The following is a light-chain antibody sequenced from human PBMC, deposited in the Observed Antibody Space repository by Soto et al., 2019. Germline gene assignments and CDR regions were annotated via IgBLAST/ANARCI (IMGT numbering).Light chain of an antibody. CDR3: QQYGSSRVT. V-gene: IGKV3-20*01. CDR1: QSVSSSY. J-gene: IGKJ3*01. Sequence: EIVLTQSPGTLSLSPGERATLSCRASQSVSSSYLVWYQQKPGQAPRLLIYGASSRATGIPDRFSGSGSGTDFTLTISRLEPEDFEVYYCQQYGSSRVTFGPGTKVDIK. CDR2: GAS.